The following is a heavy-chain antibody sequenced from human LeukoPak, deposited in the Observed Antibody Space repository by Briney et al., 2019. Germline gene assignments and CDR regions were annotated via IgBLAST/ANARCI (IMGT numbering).Heavy chain of an antibody. J-gene: IGHJ6*03. CDR2: IYYSGST. Sequence: SETLSLTCTVSGGSLSSYYWSWIRQPPGKGLEWIGYIYYSGSTNYNPSLKSRVTISVDPSKNQFSPKLSSVTAADTAVYYCARHSAPTMVRGVNYYYYYMDVWGKGTTVTVSS. V-gene: IGHV4-59*08. D-gene: IGHD3-10*01. CDR3: ARHSAPTMVRGVNYYYYYMDV. CDR1: GGSLSSYY.